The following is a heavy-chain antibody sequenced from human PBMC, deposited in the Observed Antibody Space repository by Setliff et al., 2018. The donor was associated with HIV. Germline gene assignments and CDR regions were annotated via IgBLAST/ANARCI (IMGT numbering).Heavy chain of an antibody. CDR1: GFTFTSYT. CDR3: ARDPDSSGWFVDPYFDF. V-gene: IGHV3-21*01. Sequence: GGSLRLSCAASGFTFTSYTMAWDRQAPGKGLEWVSSISTYSNYIYYADSLRGRFTVSRDNAKKSVYLQMNSLRAEDTAVYFCARDPDSSGWFVDPYFDFWGQGTLVTVSS. CDR2: ISTYSNYI. J-gene: IGHJ4*02. D-gene: IGHD6-19*01.